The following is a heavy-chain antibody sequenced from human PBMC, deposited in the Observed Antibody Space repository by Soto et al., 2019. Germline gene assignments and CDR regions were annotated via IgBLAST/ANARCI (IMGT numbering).Heavy chain of an antibody. J-gene: IGHJ6*02. D-gene: IGHD3-3*01. V-gene: IGHV3-23*04. CDR1: GFTFNNIA. CDR2: ISGSGPGT. CDR3: AKGHDIWNGHSYYYGMDV. Sequence: EVQVVESGGGLVQPGGSLLLSCAASGFTFNNIAMTWVRLAPGKGLEWVSGISGSGPGTSYGDSVKGRFTISTDNSKNTLYLQMNSLRADDTAVYFCAKGHDIWNGHSYYYGMDVWGQGTTVTVSS.